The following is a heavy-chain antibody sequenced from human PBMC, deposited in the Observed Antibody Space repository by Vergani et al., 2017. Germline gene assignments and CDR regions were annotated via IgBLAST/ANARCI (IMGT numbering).Heavy chain of an antibody. V-gene: IGHV3-30*18. J-gene: IGHJ4*02. Sequence: QVQLVESGGGVVQPGRSLRLSCAASGFTFSSYGMHWVRQAPGKGLEWVAVISYDGSNKYYADSVKGRFTIARDNSKNTLYLQMNSLRAGDTDLYYCAKDSSGYSSSWGQGALVTVSA. CDR2: ISYDGSNK. CDR1: GFTFSSYG. CDR3: AKDSSGYSSS. D-gene: IGHD6-13*01.